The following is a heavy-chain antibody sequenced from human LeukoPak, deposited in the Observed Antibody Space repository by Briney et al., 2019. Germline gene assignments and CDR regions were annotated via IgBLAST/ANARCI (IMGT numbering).Heavy chain of an antibody. CDR1: GGSFSGYY. V-gene: IGHV4-34*01. D-gene: IGHD2-8*01. Sequence: SETLSLTCAVYGGSFSGYYWSWIRQPPGKGLEWIGEINHSGSTNYNPSLKSRVTISVDTSKNQFSLKLSSVTAADTAVYYCARFRYCTNGVCSAFDIWGQGTMVTVSS. CDR3: ARFRYCTNGVCSAFDI. CDR2: INHSGST. J-gene: IGHJ3*02.